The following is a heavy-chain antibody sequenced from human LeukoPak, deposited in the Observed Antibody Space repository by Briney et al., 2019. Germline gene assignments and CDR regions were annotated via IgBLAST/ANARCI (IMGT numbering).Heavy chain of an antibody. D-gene: IGHD3-22*01. V-gene: IGHV3-23*01. CDR2: ISGSGGGT. CDR3: AKRGVVIRVILVGFHKEAYYFDS. J-gene: IGHJ4*02. CDR1: GISLSNYG. Sequence: GGSLRLSCAVSGISLSNYGMSWVRQAPGKGLEWVAGISGSGGGTNYADCVKGRFTIPRDNPKNTLYLQMNRLRAEDTAVYFCAKRGVVIRVILVGFHKEAYYFDSWGQGALVTVSS.